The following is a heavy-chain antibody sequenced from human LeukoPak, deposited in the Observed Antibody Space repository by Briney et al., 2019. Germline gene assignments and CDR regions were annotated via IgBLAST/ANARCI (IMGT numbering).Heavy chain of an antibody. D-gene: IGHD3-22*01. J-gene: IGHJ4*02. Sequence: GGSLRLSCAASGFTFSSYWMSWVRQAPGKGLEWVANIKQDGSEKYYVDSVKGRFTISRDNAKNSLYLQMNSLRAEDTAVYYCARDSPDYCDSSESDYWGQGTLVTVSS. V-gene: IGHV3-7*01. CDR3: ARDSPDYCDSSESDY. CDR2: IKQDGSEK. CDR1: GFTFSSYW.